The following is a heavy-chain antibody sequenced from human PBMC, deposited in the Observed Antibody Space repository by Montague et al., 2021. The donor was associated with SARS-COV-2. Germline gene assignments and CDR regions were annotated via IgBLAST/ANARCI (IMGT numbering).Heavy chain of an antibody. CDR3: ARHRAAAGIWYFDL. CDR1: GGSISSSSYY. CDR2: IYYSGST. D-gene: IGHD6-13*01. Sequence: SETLSLTCTVSGGSISSSSYYWGWIRQPPGKGLEWIGSIYYSGSTYYNPSLKSRVTISVDTSESQFSLKLSSVTAADTAVYYCARHRAAAGIWYFDLWGRGTLVTVSS. J-gene: IGHJ2*01. V-gene: IGHV4-39*01.